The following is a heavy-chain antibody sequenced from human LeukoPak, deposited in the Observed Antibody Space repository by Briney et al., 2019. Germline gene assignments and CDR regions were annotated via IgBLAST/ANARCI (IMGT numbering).Heavy chain of an antibody. CDR1: GGSISSSSYY. J-gene: IGHJ4*02. V-gene: IGHV3-11*04. Sequence: LSLTCTVSGGSISSSSYYWGWIRQPPGKGLEWVSYISSSGSTIYYADSVKGRFTISRDNAKNSLYLQMNSLRAEDTAVYYCARGGYSSGWTGDYYFDYWGQGTLVTVSS. D-gene: IGHD6-19*01. CDR2: ISSSGSTI. CDR3: ARGGYSSGWTGDYYFDY.